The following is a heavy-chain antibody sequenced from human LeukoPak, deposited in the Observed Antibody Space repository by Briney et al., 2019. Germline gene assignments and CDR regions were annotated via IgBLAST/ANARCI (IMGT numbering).Heavy chain of an antibody. CDR1: GFTFSDYY. D-gene: IGHD6-6*01. Sequence: GGSLRLSCAASGFTFSDYYMSWIRQAPGKGLEWVSYISSSGSTIYYADSVKGRFTISRDNAKNSLYLQMNSLRAEDTAVYYCARDNEYSIYHYYYMDVWGKGTTVTVFS. CDR2: ISSSGSTI. CDR3: ARDNEYSIYHYYYMDV. J-gene: IGHJ6*03. V-gene: IGHV3-11*04.